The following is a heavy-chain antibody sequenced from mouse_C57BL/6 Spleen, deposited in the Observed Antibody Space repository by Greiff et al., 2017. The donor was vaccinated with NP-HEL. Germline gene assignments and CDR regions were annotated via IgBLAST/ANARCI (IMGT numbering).Heavy chain of an antibody. J-gene: IGHJ4*01. V-gene: IGHV5-17*01. CDR3: ARYNIMDY. CDR2: ISSGSSTI. D-gene: IGHD6-1*01. Sequence: DVQLVESGGGLVKPGGSLKLSCAASGFPFSDYGMHWVRQAPEKGLEWVAYISSGSSTIYYAAPVKGRFTISRDNAKNTLFLQMSSLRSEDTSMYYCARYNIMDYWGQGTSVTVSS. CDR1: GFPFSDYG.